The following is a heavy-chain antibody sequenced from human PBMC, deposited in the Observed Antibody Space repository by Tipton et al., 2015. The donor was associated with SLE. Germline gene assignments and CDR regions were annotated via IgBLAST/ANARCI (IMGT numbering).Heavy chain of an antibody. D-gene: IGHD3-9*01. Sequence: PSLTCAVSGYSISSGYYWGWIRQPPGKGLEWIGSIYYSGSTYYNPSLKSRVTISVDTSKNQFSLKLSSVTAADTAVYYCANYDILTGYLDYWGQGTQVTVSS. CDR2: IYYSGST. CDR3: ANYDILTGYLDY. J-gene: IGHJ4*02. V-gene: IGHV4-38-2*01. CDR1: GYSISSGYY.